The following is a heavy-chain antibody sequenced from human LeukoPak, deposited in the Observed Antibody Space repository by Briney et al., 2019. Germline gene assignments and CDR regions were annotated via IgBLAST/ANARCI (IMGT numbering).Heavy chain of an antibody. CDR3: ARARGLKVFGVVTPLSYGMDV. CDR2: ISSSGSTI. V-gene: IGHV3-48*03. Sequence: GGSLRLSCAASGFTFSSYEMNWVRQAPGKGLEWVSYISSSGSTIYYADSVKGRFTISRDNAKNSLYLQMNSLRAEDTAVYYCARARGLKVFGVVTPLSYGMDVWGQGITVTVSS. CDR1: GFTFSSYE. J-gene: IGHJ6*02. D-gene: IGHD3-3*01.